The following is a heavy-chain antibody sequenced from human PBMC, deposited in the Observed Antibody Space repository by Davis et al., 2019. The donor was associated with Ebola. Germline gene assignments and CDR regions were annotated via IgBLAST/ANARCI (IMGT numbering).Heavy chain of an antibody. D-gene: IGHD1-26*01. V-gene: IGHV4-39*01. CDR2: IYFTGTN. Sequence: SETLSLTCTVSGGSISIHNYYWGWIRQPPGKGPEWIASIYFTGTNYYNPSLRGRATISVDRSKNQFSLKVKSVTAADTAMYYCARGWDHDAFDFWGQGTMVTVSS. CDR1: GGSISIHNYY. CDR3: ARGWDHDAFDF. J-gene: IGHJ3*01.